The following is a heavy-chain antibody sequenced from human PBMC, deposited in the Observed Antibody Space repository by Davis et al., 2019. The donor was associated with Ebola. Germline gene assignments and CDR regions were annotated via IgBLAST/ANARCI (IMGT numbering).Heavy chain of an antibody. CDR2: IKQDGSEK. Sequence: PGGSLRLSCAASGFTFSSYWMSWVRQAPGKGLEWVANIKQDGSEKYYVDSVKGRFTISRDNAKNSLYLQMNSLRAEDTALYYCAKDIAVAIPGYGMDVWGQGTTVTVSS. J-gene: IGHJ6*02. CDR1: GFTFSSYW. CDR3: AKDIAVAIPGYGMDV. V-gene: IGHV3-7*03. D-gene: IGHD6-19*01.